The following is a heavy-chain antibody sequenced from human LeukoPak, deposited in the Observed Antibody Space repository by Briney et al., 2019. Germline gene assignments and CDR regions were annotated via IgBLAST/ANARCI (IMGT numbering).Heavy chain of an antibody. J-gene: IGHJ4*02. V-gene: IGHV3-33*01. D-gene: IGHD6-6*01. CDR1: GFTFSSYR. CDR2: MWFDGSNI. Sequence: GGSLRLSCAASGFTFSSYRMHWVRQAPGKGLEWVAVMWFDGSNIYYADSVKGRFTISRDNSKNTLYLQMDSLRAEDTAVYYCARDYSSSWLRFFDYWGQGTLVTVSS. CDR3: ARDYSSSWLRFFDY.